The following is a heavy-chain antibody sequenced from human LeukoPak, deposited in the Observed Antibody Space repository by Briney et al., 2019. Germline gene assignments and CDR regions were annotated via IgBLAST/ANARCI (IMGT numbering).Heavy chain of an antibody. CDR1: GFTFSSYE. Sequence: GGSLRLSCAASGFTFSSYEMNWVRQAPGKGLEWVSYINSGGSTLYYADSVKGRFTISRDNAKNSLYLQMNSLRAEDTAVCYCARIHNLGILAHFDYWGQGTLVTVSS. V-gene: IGHV3-48*03. CDR2: INSGGSTL. D-gene: IGHD1-1*01. J-gene: IGHJ4*02. CDR3: ARIHNLGILAHFDY.